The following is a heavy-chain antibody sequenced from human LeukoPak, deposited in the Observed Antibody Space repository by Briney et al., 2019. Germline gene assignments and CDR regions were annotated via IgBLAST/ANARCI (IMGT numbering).Heavy chain of an antibody. CDR2: INPSGGST. V-gene: IGHV1-46*01. CDR3: ARDRRGPITESGNPNWFDP. J-gene: IGHJ5*02. CDR1: GYTFTSYY. D-gene: IGHD1-26*01. Sequence: GASVKVSCKASGYTFTSYYMHWVRQAPGQGLEWMGIINPSGGSTSYAQKFQGRVTMTRDTSTSTVYMALSSLRSEDTAVYYCARDRRGPITESGNPNWFDPWGQGTLVTVPS.